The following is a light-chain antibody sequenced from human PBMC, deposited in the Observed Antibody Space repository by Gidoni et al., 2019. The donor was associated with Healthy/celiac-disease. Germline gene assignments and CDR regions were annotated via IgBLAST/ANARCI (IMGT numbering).Light chain of an antibody. V-gene: IGKV4-1*01. J-gene: IGKJ2*01. CDR3: QQYYSTPYT. Sequence: DIVMTKSPDSLAVSLGERATINCKSSQSVLYSSNNKNYLAWYQQKPGQPPKLLIYWASTRESGVPDRFSGSGSGTDFTLTISNLQAEDVAVYYCQQYYSTPYTFGQGTKLEIK. CDR2: WAS. CDR1: QSVLYSSNNKNY.